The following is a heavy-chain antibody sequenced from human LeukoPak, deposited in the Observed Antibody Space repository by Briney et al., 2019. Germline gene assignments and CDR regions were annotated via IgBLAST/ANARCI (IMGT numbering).Heavy chain of an antibody. V-gene: IGHV3-7*01. D-gene: IGHD5-12*01. J-gene: IGHJ4*02. CDR3: ARARGGYDLDY. CDR2: IKQDGGEK. Sequence: GGSLRLSCAASGFTFSSYWMSWVRQTPGKGLEWVANIKQDGGEKYYVESVKGRFTISRDNVKNSLYLQMNSLRVEGTAVYYCARARGGYDLDYWGQGTLVTVSS. CDR1: GFTFSSYW.